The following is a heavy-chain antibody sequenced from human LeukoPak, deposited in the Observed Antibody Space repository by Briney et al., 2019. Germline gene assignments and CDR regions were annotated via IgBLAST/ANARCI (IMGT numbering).Heavy chain of an antibody. Sequence: PSETLSLTCTVSGGSISSSSYYWGWIRQAPGKGLEWVSYIGSSGSPIYYADSVKGRFTISRDNAKNSLYLQMNSLRAEDTAVYYCARGGYIEMATVFDYWGQGTLVTVSS. CDR1: GGSISSSSYY. V-gene: IGHV3-11*04. J-gene: IGHJ4*02. D-gene: IGHD5-24*01. CDR2: IGSSGSPI. CDR3: ARGGYIEMATVFDY.